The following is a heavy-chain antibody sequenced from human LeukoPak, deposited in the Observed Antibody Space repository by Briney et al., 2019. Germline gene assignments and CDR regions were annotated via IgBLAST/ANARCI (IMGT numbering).Heavy chain of an antibody. J-gene: IGHJ4*02. CDR2: IYYSGST. CDR3: ASLRLVLGYYFDY. D-gene: IGHD6-19*01. CDR1: GGSISGSSYY. Sequence: SETLSLTCTVSGGSISGSSYYWGWIRQPPGKGLEWIGSIYYSGSTYYNPSLKSRVTISVDTSKNQFSLKLSSVTAADTAVYYCASLRLVLGYYFDYWGQGTLVTVSS. V-gene: IGHV4-39*01.